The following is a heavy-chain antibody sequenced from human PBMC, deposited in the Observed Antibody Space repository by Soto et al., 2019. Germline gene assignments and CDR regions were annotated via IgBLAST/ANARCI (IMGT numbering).Heavy chain of an antibody. V-gene: IGHV4-39*01. CDR2: IYYSGST. D-gene: IGHD3-3*01. J-gene: IGHJ5*02. CDR3: ARGPTLPIFGVVIPWFDP. CDR1: GGSISSSSYY. Sequence: QLQLQESGPGLVKPSETLSLTCTVSGGSISSSSYYWGWIRQPPGKGLEWIGSIYYSGSTYYNPSLRSRVTISVDTSKNQFSLKLSSVTAADTAVYYCARGPTLPIFGVVIPWFDPWGQGTLVTVSS.